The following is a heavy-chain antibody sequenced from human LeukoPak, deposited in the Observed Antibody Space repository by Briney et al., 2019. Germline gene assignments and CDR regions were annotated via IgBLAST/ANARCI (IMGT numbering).Heavy chain of an antibody. CDR2: ISYDGSNK. CDR3: AKDLRPSPSPVLYDWFDP. CDR1: GFTFSSYG. J-gene: IGHJ5*02. D-gene: IGHD2/OR15-2a*01. Sequence: PGGSLRLSCAASGFTFSSYGMHWVRQAPGKGLEWVAVISYDGSNKYYADSVKGRFTISRDNSKNTLYLQVNSLRAEDTAVYYCAKDLRPSPSPVLYDWFDPWGRGTLVTVSS. V-gene: IGHV3-30*18.